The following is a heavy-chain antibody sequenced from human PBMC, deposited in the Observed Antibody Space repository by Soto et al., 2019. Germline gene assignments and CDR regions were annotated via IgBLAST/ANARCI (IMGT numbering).Heavy chain of an antibody. CDR3: AREPHPYDYIWGSYRDQPLDY. Sequence: GGSLRLSCAASGFTFSSYWMSWVRQAPGKGLEWVANIKQDGSEQYYVDSVKGRFTISRDNAKNSLYLQMNSLRAEDTAVYYCAREPHPYDYIWGSYRDQPLDYWGQGTLVTVSS. CDR2: IKQDGSEQ. J-gene: IGHJ4*02. D-gene: IGHD3-16*02. CDR1: GFTFSSYW. V-gene: IGHV3-7*01.